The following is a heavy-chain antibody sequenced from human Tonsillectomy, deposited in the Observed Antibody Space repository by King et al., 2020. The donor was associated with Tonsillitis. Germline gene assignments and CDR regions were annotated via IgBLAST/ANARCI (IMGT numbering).Heavy chain of an antibody. D-gene: IGHD2-2*01. CDR1: GFTFSHAW. Sequence: VQLVESGGGLVKPGGSLRLSCAASGFTFSHAWMRWVRQAPGKGLEWVGRIYNKTDDGTTDNAAPVKGRLTISRDESENTLYLQMNSLKAEDTTVYYCTTKVVAAAPRPGTALDFWGQGTMVTVSS. CDR3: TTKVVAAAPRPGTALDF. CDR2: IYNKTDDGTT. V-gene: IGHV3-15*01. J-gene: IGHJ3*01.